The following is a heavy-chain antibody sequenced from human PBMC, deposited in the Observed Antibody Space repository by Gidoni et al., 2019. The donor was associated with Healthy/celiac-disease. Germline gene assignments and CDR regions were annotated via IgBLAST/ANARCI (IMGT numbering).Heavy chain of an antibody. V-gene: IGHV1-18*04. Sequence: QVQLVQSGAEVKKPGASVKVSCKASGYTFTSYGLSWVRQAPGQGLEWMGWISAYNGNTNDAQKLQGRVTMTTDTSTSTAYMELRSLRSDDTAVYYCARDSHQRQLVARYNWFDPWGQGTLVTVSS. CDR1: GYTFTSYG. D-gene: IGHD6-13*01. CDR2: ISAYNGNT. J-gene: IGHJ5*02. CDR3: ARDSHQRQLVARYNWFDP.